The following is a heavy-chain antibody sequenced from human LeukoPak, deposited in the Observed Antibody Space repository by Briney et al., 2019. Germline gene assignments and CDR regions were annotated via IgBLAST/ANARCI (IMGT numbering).Heavy chain of an antibody. J-gene: IGHJ4*02. V-gene: IGHV4-39*07. Sequence: SETLSLTCTVSGGSISSSSYYWGWIRQPPGKGLEWIGSIYYSGSTYYNPSLKSRVTISVDTSKNQFSLKLSSVTAADTAVYYCARGYSGLLDFDYWGQGTLVTVSS. D-gene: IGHD5-12*01. CDR2: IYYSGST. CDR1: GGSISSSSYY. CDR3: ARGYSGLLDFDY.